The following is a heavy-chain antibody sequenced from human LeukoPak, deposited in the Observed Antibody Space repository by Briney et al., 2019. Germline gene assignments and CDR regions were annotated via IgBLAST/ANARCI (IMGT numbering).Heavy chain of an antibody. CDR2: ISAYNGNT. CDR1: GYTFTSYG. Sequence: ASVKVSCKASGYTFTSYGISWVRQAPGQGLEWMGWISAYNGNTNYAQKLQGRVTMTTDTSTSTAYMELRSLRSDDTAVYYCARDLGRRGAWDYYGMDVWGKGTTVTVSS. D-gene: IGHD1-1*01. V-gene: IGHV1-18*04. J-gene: IGHJ6*04. CDR3: ARDLGRRGAWDYYGMDV.